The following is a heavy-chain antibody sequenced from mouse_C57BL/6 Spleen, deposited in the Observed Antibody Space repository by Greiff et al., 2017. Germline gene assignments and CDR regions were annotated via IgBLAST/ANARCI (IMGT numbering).Heavy chain of an antibody. D-gene: IGHD3-3*01. J-gene: IGHJ1*03. CDR1: GFTFSDYY. CDR2: IRNGGGST. Sequence: EVQLQESGGGLVQPGGSLKLSCAASGFTFSDYYMYWVRQTPEKRLEWVAFIRNGGGSTYYPATVKGRFTISRDNDKNTLYRQMSRLKSEDTAMYYWARRDHEYWYFDVWGTGTTVTVSA. V-gene: IGHV5-12*01. CDR3: ARRDHEYWYFDV.